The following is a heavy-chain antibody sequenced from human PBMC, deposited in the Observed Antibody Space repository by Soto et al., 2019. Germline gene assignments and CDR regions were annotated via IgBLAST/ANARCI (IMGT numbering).Heavy chain of an antibody. J-gene: IGHJ4*02. Sequence: PSETLSLTCAVYGGSFTDYYWSWIRQPPGKGLEWIGEITHIGGFDSNSSLMGRVTISVDKANNQFSLKLSSVTAADTAVYYCAHRPIVGAAIWGQGTLVTVSS. CDR3: AHRPIVGAAI. CDR2: ITHIGGF. V-gene: IGHV4-34*01. CDR1: GGSFTDYY. D-gene: IGHD1-26*01.